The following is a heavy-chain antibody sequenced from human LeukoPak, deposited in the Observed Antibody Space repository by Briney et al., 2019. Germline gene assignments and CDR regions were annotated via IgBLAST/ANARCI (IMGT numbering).Heavy chain of an antibody. D-gene: IGHD3-22*01. V-gene: IGHV3-48*02. CDR2: ISTTGSTI. CDR3: ARDRSSSGYYPFDY. J-gene: IGHJ4*02. Sequence: GSLRLSCAASGFIFSSYSMNWIRQAPGKGLEWVSYISTTGSTIYYADSVKGRFTISRDNAKNSLYLQMNSLRDEDTAVYYCARDRSSSGYYPFDYWGQGTLSPSPQ. CDR1: GFIFSSYS.